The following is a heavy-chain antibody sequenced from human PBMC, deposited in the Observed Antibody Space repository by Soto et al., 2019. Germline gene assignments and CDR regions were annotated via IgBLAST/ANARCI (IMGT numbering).Heavy chain of an antibody. CDR2: IYYSGST. D-gene: IGHD3-22*01. CDR1: GGSISSGGYY. CDR3: ARESEILSSGYPSKPFDY. J-gene: IGHJ4*02. V-gene: IGHV4-31*03. Sequence: QVQLQESGPGLVKPSQTLSLTCTVSGGSISSGGYYWSWIRQHPGKVLEWIGYIYYSGSTYYNPSLTSRVTISVDTSKNQFSLKLSSVTAADTAVYYCARESEILSSGYPSKPFDYWGQGTLVTVSS.